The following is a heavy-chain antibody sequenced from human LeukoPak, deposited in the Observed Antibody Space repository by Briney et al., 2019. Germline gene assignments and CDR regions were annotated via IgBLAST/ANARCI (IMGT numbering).Heavy chain of an antibody. CDR3: AKDQTGYSSSWYGWAFDY. J-gene: IGHJ4*02. D-gene: IGHD6-13*01. V-gene: IGHV3-23*01. Sequence: GGSLRLSCAASGFTLSSYAMSWVRQAPGKGLEWVSAISGSGGSTYYADSVKGRFTISRDNSKNTLYLQMNSLRAEDTAVYYCAKDQTGYSSSWYGWAFDYWGQGTLVTVSS. CDR1: GFTLSSYA. CDR2: ISGSGGST.